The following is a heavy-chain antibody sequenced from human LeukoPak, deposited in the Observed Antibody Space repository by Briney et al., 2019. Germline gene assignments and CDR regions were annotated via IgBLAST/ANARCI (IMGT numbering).Heavy chain of an antibody. D-gene: IGHD2-15*01. J-gene: IGHJ3*02. V-gene: IGHV3-9*01. CDR1: GFTFDDYA. CDR2: ISWNRGSI. Sequence: GGSLRLSCAASGFTFDDYAMHWVRQAPGKGLEWVSGISWNRGSIDYVDSVKGRFTISRDNAKNSLYLQMNTLRAEDTALYYCAKENVIYSSGGSYYGAGGAFDIWGQGTMVTVSS. CDR3: AKENVIYSSGGSYYGAGGAFDI.